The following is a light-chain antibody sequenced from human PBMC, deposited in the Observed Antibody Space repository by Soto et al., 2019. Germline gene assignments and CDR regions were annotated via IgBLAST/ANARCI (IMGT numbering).Light chain of an antibody. CDR3: QAWDRSTVV. Sequence: SYELSQPPSVSVSPGQTATITCSGDELGDKYACWYQQKAGQSPILVIYQDDKRPSGTPGRFSGSHSGTTATLTISGTQAMDEADYYCQAWDRSTVVFGGGTKVTVL. V-gene: IGLV3-1*01. CDR1: ELGDKY. CDR2: QDD. J-gene: IGLJ2*01.